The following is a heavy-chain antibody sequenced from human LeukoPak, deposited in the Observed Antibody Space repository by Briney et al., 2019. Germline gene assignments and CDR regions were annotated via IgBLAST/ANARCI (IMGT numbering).Heavy chain of an antibody. V-gene: IGHV3-23*01. Sequence: PGGSLRLSCAASGFTFSSYAMSWVRQAPGKGLEWVSAISGSGGSTYYADSVKGRFTISRDSSKNTLYLQMNSLRAEDTAVYYCVKGGYSGYDFFDYWGQGTLVTVSS. CDR3: VKGGYSGYDFFDY. CDR1: GFTFSSYA. CDR2: ISGSGGST. D-gene: IGHD5-12*01. J-gene: IGHJ4*02.